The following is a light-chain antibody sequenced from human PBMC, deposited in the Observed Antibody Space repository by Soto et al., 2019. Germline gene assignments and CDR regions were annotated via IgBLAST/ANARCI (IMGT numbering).Light chain of an antibody. CDR3: QVWEATGDQVV. CDR1: NVGSRS. V-gene: IGLV3-21*01. CDR2: YDS. Sequence: SYELTQPPSVSVAPGETARISCGGNNVGSRSVHWYQQKQGQAPFLVIYYDSDRPSGIPERFSGSNSGNTATLIISRVEAGDEAEYYCQVWEATGDQVVFGGGTKLTVL. J-gene: IGLJ2*01.